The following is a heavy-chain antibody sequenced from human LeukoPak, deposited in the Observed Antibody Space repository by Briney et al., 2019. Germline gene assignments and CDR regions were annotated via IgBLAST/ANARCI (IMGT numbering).Heavy chain of an antibody. D-gene: IGHD2-2*01. J-gene: IGHJ4*02. Sequence: GGSLRLSCAASGFTFSRYWMHWVRQAPGKGLVWVSRINSDGSTTSYADSVKGRFTISRDNAKNTLYLQMNSLRAEDTAIYYCARDRAYCSPTSCYANHFDYRGQGTLVTVSS. V-gene: IGHV3-74*01. CDR3: ARDRAYCSPTSCYANHFDY. CDR1: GFTFSRYW. CDR2: INSDGSTT.